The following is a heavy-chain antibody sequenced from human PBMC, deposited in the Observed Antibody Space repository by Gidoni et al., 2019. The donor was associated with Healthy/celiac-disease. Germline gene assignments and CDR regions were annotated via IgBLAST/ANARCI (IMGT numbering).Heavy chain of an antibody. CDR2: ISSSSSYT. V-gene: IGHV3-11*06. CDR3: ARDLKFVGATDRAFDI. Sequence: QVQLVESGGGLVTPGGSLRLSCAASGFHFSDYYMSWIRQAPGKGLEWVAYISSSSSYTNYADSVKCRFTISRDNAKNSLYRQMNSLRAEDTAVYYCARDLKFVGATDRAFDIWGQGTMVTVSS. CDR1: GFHFSDYY. J-gene: IGHJ3*02. D-gene: IGHD1-26*01.